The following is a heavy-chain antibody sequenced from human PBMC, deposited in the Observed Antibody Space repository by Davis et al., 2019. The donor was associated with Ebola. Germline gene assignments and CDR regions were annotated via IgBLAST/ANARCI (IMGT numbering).Heavy chain of an antibody. Sequence: GESLKISCAASEFTFSNYAMYWVRQAPGKGLEWLSHVDASGDHISYADSVKGRFIISRDNAQNSLYLHLNSLRDEDTAVYFCARRILSPSRGGMDVWGRGTTVIVSS. CDR2: VDASGDHI. J-gene: IGHJ6*02. D-gene: IGHD2-15*01. V-gene: IGHV3-48*02. CDR3: ARRILSPSRGGMDV. CDR1: EFTFSNYA.